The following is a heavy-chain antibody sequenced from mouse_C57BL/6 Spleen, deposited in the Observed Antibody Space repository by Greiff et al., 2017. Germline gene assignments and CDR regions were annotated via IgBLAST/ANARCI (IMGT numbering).Heavy chain of an antibody. J-gene: IGHJ3*01. V-gene: IGHV1-19*01. CDR2: INPYNGGT. Sequence: VQLQQSGPVLVKPGASVKMSCKASGYTFTDYYMNWVKQSHGKSLEWIGVINPYNGGTSYNQKFKGKATLTVDKSSSTAYMELNSLTSEDSAVYYCARGDDGYYVFAYWGQGTLVTVSA. CDR3: ARGDDGYYVFAY. CDR1: GYTFTDYY. D-gene: IGHD2-3*01.